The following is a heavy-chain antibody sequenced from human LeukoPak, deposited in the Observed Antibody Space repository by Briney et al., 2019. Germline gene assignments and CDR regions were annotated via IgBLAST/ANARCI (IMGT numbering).Heavy chain of an antibody. V-gene: IGHV3-74*01. Sequence: PGGSLRLSCAASGFTFSSYWMHWVRHAPGKGLVWVSRINSDGSSTSYADSVKGRFTISRDNAKNTLYLQMNSLRAEDTAVYYCARDYYDSSGPFDYWGQGTLVTVSS. D-gene: IGHD3-22*01. CDR2: INSDGSST. CDR3: ARDYYDSSGPFDY. CDR1: GFTFSSYW. J-gene: IGHJ4*02.